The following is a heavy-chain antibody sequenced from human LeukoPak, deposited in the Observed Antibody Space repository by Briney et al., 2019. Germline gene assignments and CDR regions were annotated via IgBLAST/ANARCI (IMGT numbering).Heavy chain of an antibody. D-gene: IGHD2/OR15-2a*01. CDR3: ASYLTSIPSGMDV. J-gene: IGHJ6*02. Sequence: PGGSLRLSCAASGFTFSTYSMTWVRQAPGRGLEWVSSISSSGTYIDYADSVKGRFTISRDNGKNTLYLQMNSLRAEDTAVYYCASYLTSIPSGMDVWGQGATVTVSS. CDR2: ISSSGTYI. CDR1: GFTFSTYS. V-gene: IGHV3-21*01.